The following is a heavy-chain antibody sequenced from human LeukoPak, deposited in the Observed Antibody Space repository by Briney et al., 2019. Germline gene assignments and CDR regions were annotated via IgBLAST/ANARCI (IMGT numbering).Heavy chain of an antibody. Sequence: GRSLRLSCAASGFTFSSYAMHWVRQAPGKGLEWVAVISYDGSNKYYADSVKGRFTISRDNSKNTLYLQMNSLRAEDTAVYYCARDMTTGDYYYGMDVWGQGTTVTVSS. CDR2: ISYDGSNK. V-gene: IGHV3-30-3*01. J-gene: IGHJ6*02. CDR3: ARDMTTGDYYYGMDV. CDR1: GFTFSSYA. D-gene: IGHD4-17*01.